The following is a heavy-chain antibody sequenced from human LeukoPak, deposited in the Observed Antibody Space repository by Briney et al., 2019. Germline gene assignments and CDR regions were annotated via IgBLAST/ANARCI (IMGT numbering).Heavy chain of an antibody. V-gene: IGHV5-51*03. Sequence: GESLKISCQGSEYSFNSYWIGWGRQMPGKGLGWMGIIYPGDSDARYSPSFQGQVTISDDKSISTAYLQWSSLKASDTAMYYCARPGCTRTTCYSEPWFWGQGTQVTVSS. J-gene: IGHJ4*02. CDR2: IYPGDSDA. CDR3: ARPGCTRTTCYSEPWF. D-gene: IGHD2-2*01. CDR1: EYSFNSYW.